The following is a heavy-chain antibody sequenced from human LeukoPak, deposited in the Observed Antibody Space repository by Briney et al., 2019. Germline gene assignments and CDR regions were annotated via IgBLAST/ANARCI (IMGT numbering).Heavy chain of an antibody. CDR3: ARGPSGYHNT. Sequence: GGSLRLSRAASGFTFSNYAMSWVRQAPGKGLEWVSGISGSGGSTYYADSVKGRFTISRDNSKNTLYLQMNSLRAEDTAVYYCARGPSGYHNTGGQGTLVTVSS. D-gene: IGHD5-12*01. V-gene: IGHV3-23*01. CDR2: ISGSGGST. J-gene: IGHJ4*02. CDR1: GFTFSNYA.